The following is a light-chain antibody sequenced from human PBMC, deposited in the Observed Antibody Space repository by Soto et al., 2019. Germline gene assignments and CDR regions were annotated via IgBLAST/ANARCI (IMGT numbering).Light chain of an antibody. V-gene: IGKV3-20*01. CDR1: QSVSSSF. CDR3: QQYGSSPT. CDR2: DAP. J-gene: IGKJ1*01. Sequence: DIVLTQSPGTLSLSPGERATLSCRASQSVSSSFLAWYQQKPGQAPRLLIYDAPSRATGIPDRFSGSGSGTDFTLTISRLEPEDFAVYYCQQYGSSPTFGQGTKVEIK.